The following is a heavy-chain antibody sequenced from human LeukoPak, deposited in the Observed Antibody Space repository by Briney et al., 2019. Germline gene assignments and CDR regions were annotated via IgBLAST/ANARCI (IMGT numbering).Heavy chain of an antibody. D-gene: IGHD6-19*01. V-gene: IGHV1-18*01. J-gene: IGHJ4*02. Sequence: GASVKVSCKASGYTFTSYGISWVRQAPGQGLEWMGWISGYNGNTKYAQKLQGRVTMTIDTFTSTAYMELRSLRSDDTAVYYCARVAPHRRLSSGWYYFDYWGQGTLVTVSS. CDR2: ISGYNGNT. CDR1: GYTFTSYG. CDR3: ARVAPHRRLSSGWYYFDY.